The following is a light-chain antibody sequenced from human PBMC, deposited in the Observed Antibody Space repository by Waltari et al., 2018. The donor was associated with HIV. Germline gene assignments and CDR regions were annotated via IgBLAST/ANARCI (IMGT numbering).Light chain of an antibody. CDR1: KLDVGNYKL. Sequence: QSALTQPASVSGNLGQSVTITCTGTKLDVGNYKLVSWYQQFPGKAPKPIIYDVSKRPSGVSSRFSGSKSGYWASLTIAGLLTEDESYYYCLTYVSDSGTWKFGGGTYLTV. CDR3: LTYVSDSGTWK. CDR2: DVS. V-gene: IGLV2-23*02. J-gene: IGLJ3*02.